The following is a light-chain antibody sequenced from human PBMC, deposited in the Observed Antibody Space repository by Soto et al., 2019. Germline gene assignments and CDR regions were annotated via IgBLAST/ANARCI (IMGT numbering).Light chain of an antibody. CDR1: SGHTSYA. Sequence: QPVLTQSPSASASLGASVKLTCTLSSGHTSYAIAWHQQQPEKGPRYLMKLNSDGSHSKGDGIPDRFSGSSSGAERYLSISTLQSEDEAYYYCQTWVTGFVVFGGGTKLTVL. CDR2: LNSDGSH. CDR3: QTWVTGFVV. V-gene: IGLV4-69*01. J-gene: IGLJ2*01.